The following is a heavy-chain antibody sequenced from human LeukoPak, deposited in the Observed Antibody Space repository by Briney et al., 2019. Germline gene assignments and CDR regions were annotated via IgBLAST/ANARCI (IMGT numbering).Heavy chain of an antibody. CDR3: VRDGDDYNFDY. V-gene: IGHV3-74*01. D-gene: IGHD5-24*01. Sequence: GGTLRLSCAASVFTFKNYRKHCVREGRGKGLVCVSRVKGDGSFTDYADSVKGRFTTSRDNAKNTLYLQIYRLRAEDTAAYYCVRDGDDYNFDYWGQGSLVTVSS. CDR1: VFTFKNYR. CDR2: VKGDGSFT. J-gene: IGHJ4*02.